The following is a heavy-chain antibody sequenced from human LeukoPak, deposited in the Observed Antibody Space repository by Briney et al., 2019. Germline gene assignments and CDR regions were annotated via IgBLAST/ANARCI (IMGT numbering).Heavy chain of an antibody. J-gene: IGHJ6*03. CDR1: GGSISSYY. CDR3: ARAPPQTSGSQHYYYYYYMDV. D-gene: IGHD1-26*01. CDR2: IYYSGST. Sequence: SETLSLTCTVSGGSISSYYWSWIRQPPGKGLEWIGYIYYSGSTNYNPSLKSRVTISVDTSKNQFSLKLSSVTAADTAVYYCARAPPQTSGSQHYYYYYYMDVWGKGTTVTVSS. V-gene: IGHV4-59*01.